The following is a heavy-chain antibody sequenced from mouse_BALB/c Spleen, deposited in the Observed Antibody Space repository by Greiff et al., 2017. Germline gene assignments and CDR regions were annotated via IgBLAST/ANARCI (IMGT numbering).Heavy chain of an antibody. CDR2: INSNGGST. D-gene: IGHD2-1*01. CDR3: ARGGNYYAMDY. J-gene: IGHJ4*01. CDR1: GFTFSSYG. V-gene: IGHV5-6-3*01. Sequence: EVKLQESGGGLVQPGGSLKLSCAASGFTFSSYGMSWVRQTPDKRLELVATINSNGGSTYYPDSVKGRFTISRDNAKNTLYLQMSSLKSEDTAMYYCARGGNYYAMDYWGQGTSVTVSS.